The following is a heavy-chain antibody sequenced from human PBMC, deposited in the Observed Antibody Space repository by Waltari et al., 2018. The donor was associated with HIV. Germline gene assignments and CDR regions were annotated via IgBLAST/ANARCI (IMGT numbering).Heavy chain of an antibody. CDR2: IYYSGST. Sequence: QLQLQESGPGLVKPSETLSLTCTVSGGSISSSSYYWGWIRQPPGKGLEWIGSIYYSGSTYYNPSLKSRVTISVDTSKNQFSLKLSSVTAADTAVYYCARHGGQYSSSALDYWGQGTLVTVSS. V-gene: IGHV4-39*01. CDR1: GGSISSSSYY. J-gene: IGHJ4*02. CDR3: ARHGGQYSSSALDY. D-gene: IGHD6-13*01.